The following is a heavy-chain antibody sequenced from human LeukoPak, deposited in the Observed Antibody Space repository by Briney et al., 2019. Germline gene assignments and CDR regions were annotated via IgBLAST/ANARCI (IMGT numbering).Heavy chain of an antibody. D-gene: IGHD3-10*01. V-gene: IGHV1-46*01. J-gene: IGHJ6*03. Sequence: ASVKVSCKASGYTFTSYYMHWVRQAPGQGLEWMGIINPSGGSTSYAQKFQGRVTMTRDTSISTAYMELSRLRSDDTAVYYCARDDSLLWFGDRYYYYMDVWGKGTTVTISS. CDR1: GYTFTSYY. CDR3: ARDDSLLWFGDRYYYYMDV. CDR2: INPSGGST.